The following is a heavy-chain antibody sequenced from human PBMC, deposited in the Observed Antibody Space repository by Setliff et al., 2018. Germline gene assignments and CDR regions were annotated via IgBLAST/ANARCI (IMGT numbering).Heavy chain of an antibody. D-gene: IGHD3-9*01. J-gene: IGHJ4*02. Sequence: AGGSLRLSCAASGFTFSSYEMNWVRQAPGKGLEWVSYIRSSGSTIYYADSVKGRFTISRDNAKNSLYLQMNSLRAEDTAVYYCACPDILTGLYDYWGQGTLVTVSS. CDR1: GFTFSSYE. CDR3: ACPDILTGLYDY. CDR2: IRSSGSTI. V-gene: IGHV3-48*03.